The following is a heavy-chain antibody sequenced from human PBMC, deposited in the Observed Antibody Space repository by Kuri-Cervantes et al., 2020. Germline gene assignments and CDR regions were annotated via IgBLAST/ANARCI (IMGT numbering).Heavy chain of an antibody. CDR2: INAGNGNT. CDR3: ARGDGVQLERLVPFDY. J-gene: IGHJ4*02. CDR1: GYTFTSYA. D-gene: IGHD1-1*01. V-gene: IGHV1-3*01. Sequence: ASVKVSCKASGYTFTSYAMHWVRQAPGQRLEWMGWINAGNGNTKYSQKFQGRVTITRDTSTSTVYMELSSLRSEDTAVYYCARGDGVQLERLVPFDYWGQGTLVTVSS.